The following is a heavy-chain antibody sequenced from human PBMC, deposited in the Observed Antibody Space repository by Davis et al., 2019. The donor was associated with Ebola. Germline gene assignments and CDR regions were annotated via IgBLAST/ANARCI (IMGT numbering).Heavy chain of an antibody. D-gene: IGHD3-10*01. CDR1: GFIFSSYN. Sequence: GGSLRLSCAAFGFIFSSYNMNWVRQAPGKGLEWVSSLSGGSTYMYYADSVKGRFTISRDNAKNSLFLQMNSLKTEDTAVYYCTTAHRVPFAMVRGVIVDYWGQGTLVTVSS. V-gene: IGHV3-21*03. CDR2: LSGGSTYM. J-gene: IGHJ4*02. CDR3: TTAHRVPFAMVRGVIVDY.